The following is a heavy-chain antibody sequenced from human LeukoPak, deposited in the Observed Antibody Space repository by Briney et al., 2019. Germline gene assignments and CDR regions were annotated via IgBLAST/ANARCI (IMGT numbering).Heavy chain of an antibody. CDR3: ARDRRGGYSSSLFDT. CDR2: INHSGSP. J-gene: IGHJ5*02. CDR1: GGSFSGYY. Sequence: SETLSLTCAVYGGSFSGYYWSWIRQPPGKGLEWIGEINHSGSPNYNPSLKSRVTISVDTSKNQFSLKLGSVTAADTAVYYCARDRRGGYSSSLFDTWGQGTLVTVSS. V-gene: IGHV4-34*01. D-gene: IGHD6-13*01.